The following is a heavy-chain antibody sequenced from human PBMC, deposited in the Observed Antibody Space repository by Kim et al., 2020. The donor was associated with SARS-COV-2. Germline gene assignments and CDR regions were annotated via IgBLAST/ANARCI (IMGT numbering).Heavy chain of an antibody. CDR2: IYYSGST. CDR1: GGSISSGGYY. D-gene: IGHD3-9*01. CDR3: AREYISKSPGYYYYGMDV. J-gene: IGHJ6*02. V-gene: IGHV4-31*03. Sequence: SETLSLTCTVSGGSISSGGYYWSWIRQHPGKGLEWIGYIYYSGSTYYNPSLKSRVTISVDTSKNQFSLKLSSVTAADTAVYYCAREYISKSPGYYYYGMDVWGQGTTVTVSS.